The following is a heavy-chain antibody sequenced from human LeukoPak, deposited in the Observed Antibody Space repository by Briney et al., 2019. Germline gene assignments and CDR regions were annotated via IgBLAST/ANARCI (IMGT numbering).Heavy chain of an antibody. CDR1: GFTFSDYW. V-gene: IGHV3-7*01. Sequence: GGSLRLSCAPSGFTFSDYWMTWVRQVPGKGLEWVANINRGGNEVHYVDSVKGRFTISRDNAKNSLYLQLDSLRVEDTAVYYCARVGTSELQRVFDYWGQGTLVTVSS. CDR3: ARVGTSELQRVFDY. CDR2: INRGGNEV. D-gene: IGHD6-13*01. J-gene: IGHJ4*02.